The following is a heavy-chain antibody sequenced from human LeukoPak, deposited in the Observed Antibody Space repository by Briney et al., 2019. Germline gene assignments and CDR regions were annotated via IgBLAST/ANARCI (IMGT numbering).Heavy chain of an antibody. Sequence: PGGSLRLSCAASGFTFHDSAMHGVRQTPGKGLEWVSSINWNSDTIDYVDSVKGRFTTSRDNAKNSLYLQMNSLRTEDTALYYCAKEGSVCTNGICRYFDQWGRGTLVTVSS. CDR1: GFTFHDSA. J-gene: IGHJ4*02. CDR3: AKEGSVCTNGICRYFDQ. D-gene: IGHD2-8*01. V-gene: IGHV3-9*01. CDR2: INWNSDTI.